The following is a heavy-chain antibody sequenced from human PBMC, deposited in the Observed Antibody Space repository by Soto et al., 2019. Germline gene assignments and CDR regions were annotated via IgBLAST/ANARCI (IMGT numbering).Heavy chain of an antibody. CDR3: ARDTRYCSGGSCYSLLSWYFDL. Sequence: ASVKVSCKASGYTFTSYAMHWVRQAPGQRLEWMGWINAGNGNTKYSQKFQGRVTITRDTSASTAYMELSSLRSEDTAVYYCARDTRYCSGGSCYSLLSWYFDLWGRGTLVTVSS. D-gene: IGHD2-15*01. J-gene: IGHJ2*01. V-gene: IGHV1-3*01. CDR2: INAGNGNT. CDR1: GYTFTSYA.